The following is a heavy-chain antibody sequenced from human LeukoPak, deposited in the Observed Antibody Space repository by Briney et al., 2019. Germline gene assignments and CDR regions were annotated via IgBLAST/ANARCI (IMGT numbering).Heavy chain of an antibody. D-gene: IGHD6-19*01. J-gene: IGHJ4*02. CDR1: GFTFSNTA. CDR3: AKPPLAPRAVAGT. Sequence: GGSLRLSCAASGFTFSNTAMCWVRQAPGKGLEWVSAISDSGSRTYYADSVKGRFTISRDNAKNTLYLQMNSLRAEDTAVYYWAKPPLAPRAVAGTWGQGDLVSVSS. CDR2: ISDSGSRT. V-gene: IGHV3-23*01.